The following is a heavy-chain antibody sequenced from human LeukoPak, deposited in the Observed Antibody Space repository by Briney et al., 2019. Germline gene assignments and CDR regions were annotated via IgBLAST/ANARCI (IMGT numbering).Heavy chain of an antibody. D-gene: IGHD2-2*01. CDR1: GGSFSGYY. CDR2: ISSSSSYI. Sequence: ETLSLTCAVYGGSFSGYYWSWIRQPPGKGLEWVSSISSSSSYIYYADSVKGRFTISRDNAKNSLYLQMNSLRAEDTAVYYCASFDIVVVPAAGDYWGQGTLVTVSS. V-gene: IGHV3-21*01. J-gene: IGHJ4*02. CDR3: ASFDIVVVPAAGDY.